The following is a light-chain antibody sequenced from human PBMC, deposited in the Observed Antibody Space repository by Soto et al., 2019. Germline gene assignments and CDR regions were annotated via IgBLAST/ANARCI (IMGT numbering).Light chain of an antibody. CDR3: QQYGSPPPSLYT. CDR2: GAS. J-gene: IGKJ2*01. CDR1: QSVSSSY. V-gene: IGKV3-20*01. Sequence: EIVLTQSPGTLSLSPGERATLSCRASQSVSSSYLAWYQQKPGQAPRLLIYGASSRATGIPDRFSGSGSGTDFTLTFSRLEPEDFAVYYCQQYGSPPPSLYTFGQGTKVDIK.